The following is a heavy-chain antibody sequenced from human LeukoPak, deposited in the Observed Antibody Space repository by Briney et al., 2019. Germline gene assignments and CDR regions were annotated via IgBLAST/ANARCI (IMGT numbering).Heavy chain of an antibody. CDR1: GFTFSSYA. CDR2: MYYSGIT. Sequence: GSLRLSCAASGFTFSSYAMSWVRQPPGKGLEWIGTMYYSGITYYNPSLKSRVTTSVDTSKNQFTLKVSSVTAADMAVYYCARSNWDSNVGIDYWGQGILVIVSS. J-gene: IGHJ4*02. V-gene: IGHV4-39*01. D-gene: IGHD1-7*01. CDR3: ARSNWDSNVGIDY.